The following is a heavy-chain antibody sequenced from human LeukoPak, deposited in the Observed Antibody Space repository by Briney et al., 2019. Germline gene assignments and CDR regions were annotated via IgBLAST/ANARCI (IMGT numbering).Heavy chain of an antibody. CDR1: GGSVSSTNW. V-gene: IGHV4-4*02. CDR2: VHLDGRT. J-gene: IGHJ4*02. CDR3: AREGGFYRPLDY. D-gene: IGHD6-25*01. Sequence: SETLSLTRGVSGGSVSSTNWWTWIRQPPGKGLEWIGEVHLDGRTNFNPSLKSRLTMSVDLSENHVSLKLTSVTAADTVVYYCAREGGFYRPLDYSGQGTLVTVSS.